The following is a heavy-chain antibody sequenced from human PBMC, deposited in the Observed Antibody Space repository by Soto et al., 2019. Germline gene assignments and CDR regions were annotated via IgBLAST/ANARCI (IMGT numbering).Heavy chain of an antibody. Sequence: VESGGSLLQPGGSLRLSCAGSGFTFSDYWTNWVRQVPGRGLVWVSRINTYGTYTSYADSVKGRFTISRDNARDTLFLQMDRLRAEDTGLYFCVRGTSDWPGMDYWGQGTLVTVSS. V-gene: IGHV3-74*01. D-gene: IGHD6-19*01. CDR1: GFTFSDYW. J-gene: IGHJ4*02. CDR3: VRGTSDWPGMDY. CDR2: INTYGTYT.